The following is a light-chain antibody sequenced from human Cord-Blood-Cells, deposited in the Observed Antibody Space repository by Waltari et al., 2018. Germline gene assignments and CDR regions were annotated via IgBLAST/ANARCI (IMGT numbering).Light chain of an antibody. V-gene: IGLV1-40*01. CDR1: SSNIRAGYA. CDR2: GNS. J-gene: IGLJ3*02. Sequence: QSVLTQPPSVSGAPGQRVTIPCTGSSSNIRAGYAVPWYQQLPGTAPKLLIYGNSNRPSGVPDRFSGSKSGTSASLAITGLQAEDEADYYCQSYDSSLSGWVFGGGTKLTVL. CDR3: QSYDSSLSGWV.